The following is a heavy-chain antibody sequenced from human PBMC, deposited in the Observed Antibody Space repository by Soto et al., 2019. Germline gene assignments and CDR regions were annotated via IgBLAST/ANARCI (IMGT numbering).Heavy chain of an antibody. J-gene: IGHJ6*02. D-gene: IGHD2-15*01. CDR2: ISYDGSNK. CDR1: GFTFSSYA. Sequence: QVQLVESGGGVVQPGRSLRLSCAASGFTFSSYAMHWVRQAPGKGLEWVAVISYDGSNKYYADSVKGRFTISRDNSKNTLYLQMNSLRAEDTAVYYCAREGGCSGGSCLYYYYGMDVWGQGTTVTVSS. V-gene: IGHV3-30-3*01. CDR3: AREGGCSGGSCLYYYYGMDV.